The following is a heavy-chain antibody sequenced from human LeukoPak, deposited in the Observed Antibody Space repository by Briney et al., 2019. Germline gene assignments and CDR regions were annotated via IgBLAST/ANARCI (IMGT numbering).Heavy chain of an antibody. CDR1: GYTFTGYY. J-gene: IGHJ6*03. D-gene: IGHD3-10*01. CDR3: ASNAPSGGSGSYYYYYYYMDV. V-gene: IGHV1-2*06. Sequence: ASVKVSCKASGYTFTGYYMQWVRQAPGQGLEWMGRINPNSGGTNYAQKFQGRVTMTRDTSISTAYMELSRLRSDDMAVYYCASNAPSGGSGSYYYYYYYMDVWGKGTTVTVSS. CDR2: INPNSGGT.